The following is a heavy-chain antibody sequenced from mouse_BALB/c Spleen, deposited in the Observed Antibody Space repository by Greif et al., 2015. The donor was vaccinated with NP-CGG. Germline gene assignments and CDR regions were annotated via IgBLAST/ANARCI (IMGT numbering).Heavy chain of an antibody. CDR1: GFTFSSYT. V-gene: IGHV5-12-2*01. CDR2: ISNGGGST. CDR3: ARLYQGFDY. J-gene: IGHJ2*01. Sequence: EVKVVESGGGLVQPGGSLKLSCAASGFTFSSYTMSWVRQTPEKRLEWVAYISNGGGSTYYPDTVKGRFTISRDNAKNTLYLQMSSLKSEDTAMYYCARLYQGFDYWGQGTTLTVSS.